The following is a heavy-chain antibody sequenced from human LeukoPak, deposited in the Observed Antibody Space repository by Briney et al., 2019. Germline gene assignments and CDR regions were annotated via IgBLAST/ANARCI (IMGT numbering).Heavy chain of an antibody. CDR1: GFTFSSYS. J-gene: IGHJ4*02. V-gene: IGHV3-48*02. CDR3: ARKVGYSIVSMDV. CDR2: ISSSSSII. Sequence: PGGSLRLSCAASGFTFSSYSMNWVRQAPGKGLEWVSFISSSSSIIYYADSVKGRFTISRDNAKNSLYLQMNSLRDEDTAVYYCARKVGYSIVSMDVWGQGTLVTVSS. D-gene: IGHD2/OR15-2a*01.